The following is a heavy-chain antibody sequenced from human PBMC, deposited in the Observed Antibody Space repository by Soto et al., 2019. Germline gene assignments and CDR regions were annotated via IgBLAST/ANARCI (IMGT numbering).Heavy chain of an antibody. CDR1: GLSFSDYH. V-gene: IGHV4-34*01. CDR3: AGGQPHYYYYFAMDV. J-gene: IGHJ6*02. Sequence: SETLSLTCAFYGLSFSDYHWTWIRQPPGKGLEWIGEINHAGGTNYNPSLKSRVSISVHTSKNQFSLKLRSLTAADTAVYYCAGGQPHYYYYFAMDVWGQGPTVTVS. D-gene: IGHD3-10*01. CDR2: INHAGGT.